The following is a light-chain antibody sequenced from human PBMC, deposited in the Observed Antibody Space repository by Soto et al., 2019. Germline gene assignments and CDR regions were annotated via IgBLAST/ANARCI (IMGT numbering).Light chain of an antibody. Sequence: QAVVTQPSSVSGAPGQRVTISCTGSSSNIGAGYDVHWYQQVPGTAPKVLIYAYTNRPSGVPDRFSGSKSGTSASLAITGLQAEDEADYYCQSYDSSLSGVVFGGGTKVTVL. J-gene: IGLJ3*02. CDR1: SSNIGAGYD. CDR2: AYT. CDR3: QSYDSSLSGVV. V-gene: IGLV1-40*01.